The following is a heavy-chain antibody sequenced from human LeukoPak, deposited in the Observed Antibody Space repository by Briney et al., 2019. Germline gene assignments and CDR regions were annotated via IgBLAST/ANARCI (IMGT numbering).Heavy chain of an antibody. Sequence: GRSLRLSCAASGFTFSSYAMHWVRQAPGKGLEWVAVISYDGGNGYYRDSVKGRFTISRDNSKNTLYLQMNSLNADDTAIYYCAKDKWTLCISSTCYGRIGNSWGQGTPVTVSS. D-gene: IGHD2-2*01. CDR2: ISYDGGNG. CDR1: GFTFSSYA. CDR3: AKDKWTLCISSTCYGRIGNS. J-gene: IGHJ4*02. V-gene: IGHV3-30*04.